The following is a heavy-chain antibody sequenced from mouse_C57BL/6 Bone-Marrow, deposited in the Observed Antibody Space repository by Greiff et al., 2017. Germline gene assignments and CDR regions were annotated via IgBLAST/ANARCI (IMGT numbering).Heavy chain of an antibody. Sequence: EVQLQESGPELVKPGASVKISCKASGYSFTDYNMNWVKQSNGKSLEWIGVINPNYGTTSYNQKFKGKATLTVDQSSSTAYMQLNSLTSEDSAVYYCARADYSNLDYAMDYWGQGTSVTVSS. D-gene: IGHD2-5*01. CDR3: ARADYSNLDYAMDY. CDR1: GYSFTDYN. J-gene: IGHJ4*01. CDR2: INPNYGTT. V-gene: IGHV1-39*01.